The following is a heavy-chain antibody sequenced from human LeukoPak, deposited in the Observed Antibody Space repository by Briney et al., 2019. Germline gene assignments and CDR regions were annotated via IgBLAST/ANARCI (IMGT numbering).Heavy chain of an antibody. V-gene: IGHV1-2*02. CDR3: ARATSTAATDGRDSY. Sequence: ASVKVSCKSSGYTFTCYYMHWVRQAPGQGLEWMGWINPNSGGTNYAQKFQGRVTMTRDTSISTAYMELSRLRSDDTAVYYCARATSTAATDGRDSYWGQGNLVTVSS. CDR1: GYTFTCYY. CDR2: INPNSGGT. D-gene: IGHD2-15*01. J-gene: IGHJ4*02.